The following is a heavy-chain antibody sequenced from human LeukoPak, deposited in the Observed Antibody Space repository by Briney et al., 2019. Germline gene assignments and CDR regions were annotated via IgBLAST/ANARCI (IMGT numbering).Heavy chain of an antibody. Sequence: GAPLQISCKCAGSNFTSHWVGWGRQLPGKGEEGMGVVYPRDSDTRYSPSFQGQVAISADKSISTAYLQWRSLKASDTAMYYCARQGILTGYPYFDYWGQGTLVTVSS. V-gene: IGHV5-51*01. CDR1: GSNFTSHW. CDR2: VYPRDSDT. J-gene: IGHJ4*02. CDR3: ARQGILTGYPYFDY. D-gene: IGHD3-9*01.